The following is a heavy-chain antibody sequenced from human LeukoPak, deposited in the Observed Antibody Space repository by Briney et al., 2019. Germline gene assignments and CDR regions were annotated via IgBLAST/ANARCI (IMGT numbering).Heavy chain of an antibody. CDR1: RFTFSSHL. Sequence: GGSLRLSCAASRFTFSSHLMHWVRQAPGKGPVWVSRISSDGTYTNYADSVRGRFTISRDNAKNTLYLQMNSLRAEDTAVYYCARVLDGSGYYLTYYYYGMDVWGQGTTVSVYS. V-gene: IGHV3-74*01. D-gene: IGHD3-22*01. J-gene: IGHJ6*02. CDR3: ARVLDGSGYYLTYYYYGMDV. CDR2: ISSDGTYT.